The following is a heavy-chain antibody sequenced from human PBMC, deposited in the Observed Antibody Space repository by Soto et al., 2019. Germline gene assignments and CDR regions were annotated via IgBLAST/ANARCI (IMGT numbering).Heavy chain of an antibody. V-gene: IGHV3-21*01. CDR3: ARDPSLTGDYYYYGMDV. CDR1: GFTFSSYS. D-gene: IGHD7-27*01. CDR2: ISTGGSNI. J-gene: IGHJ6*02. Sequence: PVGSLRLSCAASGFTFSSYSMNWVRQAPGQGLEWVSSISTGGSNIYYADSVKGRFTISRDNAKNSLYLQMNSLRAEDTAVYYCARDPSLTGDYYYYGMDVWGQGTTVTVSS.